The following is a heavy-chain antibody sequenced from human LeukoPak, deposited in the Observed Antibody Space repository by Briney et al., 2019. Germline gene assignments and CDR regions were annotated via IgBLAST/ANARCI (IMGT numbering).Heavy chain of an antibody. CDR1: GLTFTSYT. CDR2: ISSSSNDI. J-gene: IGHJ4*02. V-gene: IGHV3-21*01. D-gene: IGHD3-10*01. CDR3: AIIRGRNS. Sequence: GGSQTLSCVVSGLTFTSYTMDWVRQAPGKGLEWLSSISSSSNDIYYADSVKGRFTISRDNAKNSVLLQMNSLRAEDTALYYCAIIRGRNSWGQGTPVTVSS.